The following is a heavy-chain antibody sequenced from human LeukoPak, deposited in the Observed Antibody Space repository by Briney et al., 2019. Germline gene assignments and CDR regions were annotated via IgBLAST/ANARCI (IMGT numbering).Heavy chain of an antibody. CDR2: IIPIFGTA. Sequence: GASVKVSCKASGGTFSSYAISWVRQAPGQGLEWMGGIIPIFGTANYAQKFQGRVTITTDESTSTAYMELSSLRSEDTAVYYCAADFWSGYWSLGWFDPWGQRTLVTVSS. CDR1: GGTFSSYA. D-gene: IGHD3-3*01. J-gene: IGHJ5*02. V-gene: IGHV1-69*05. CDR3: AADFWSGYWSLGWFDP.